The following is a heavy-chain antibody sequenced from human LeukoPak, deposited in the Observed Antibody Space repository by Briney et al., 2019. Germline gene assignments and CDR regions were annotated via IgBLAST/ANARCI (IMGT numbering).Heavy chain of an antibody. CDR2: ICGRGGNT. D-gene: IGHD2-15*01. CDR3: AKGSGDSCFSPLDS. J-gene: IGHJ4*02. CDR1: GFTFSDYY. Sequence: GGSLRLSCAASGFTFSDYYMSWVRQAPGKGLEWVSLICGRGGNTYYADSVKGRFTISRDNSKNTLSLQMNSLRAEDTAVYYCAKGSGDSCFSPLDSWGQGTLVTVSS. V-gene: IGHV3-23*01.